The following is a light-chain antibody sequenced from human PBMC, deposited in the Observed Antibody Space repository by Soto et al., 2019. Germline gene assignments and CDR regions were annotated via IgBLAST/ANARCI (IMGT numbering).Light chain of an antibody. V-gene: IGKV3-15*01. CDR1: QSISNH. CDR2: GAS. CDR3: QQYNNWPPRT. J-gene: IGKJ2*01. Sequence: IVMTQSPVTLSVSPGERATLACMASQSISNHLAWYQQKPGQAPRLLVYGASTMATGIPARFSGSGSGTEFALTISSLQSEDVAVYYCQQYNNWPPRTFGQGTKVEIK.